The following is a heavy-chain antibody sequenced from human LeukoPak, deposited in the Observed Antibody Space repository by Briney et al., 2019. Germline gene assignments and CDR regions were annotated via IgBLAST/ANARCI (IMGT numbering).Heavy chain of an antibody. CDR3: ARDPRFGLQEPDY. J-gene: IGHJ4*02. CDR2: IKQDGSEK. D-gene: IGHD5-24*01. Sequence: GGSLRLSCAASGFTFSSYWMSWVRQAPGKGLEWVANIKQDGSEKYYVDSVKGRFTISRDNAKNSLYLQMNSLRAEDTAVYYCARDPRFGLQEPDYWGQGTLVTVSS. V-gene: IGHV3-7*01. CDR1: GFTFSSYW.